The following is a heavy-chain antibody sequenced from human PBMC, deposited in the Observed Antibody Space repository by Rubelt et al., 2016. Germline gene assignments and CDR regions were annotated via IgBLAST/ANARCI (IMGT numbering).Heavy chain of an antibody. V-gene: IGHV4-34*01. CDR3: AEGRGLMDGDYVDD. Sequence: QVQLQQWGAGLLKPSETLSLTCAVYGASFSGYYWSWIRQPLGKGLEWTGEINHSGSTNHNSSLKSRVTISVNTSKNQFYLKLSTVTAADTAGYYCAEGRGLMDGDYVDDWGKGIVGTV. J-gene: IGHJ4*02. D-gene: IGHD4-17*01. CDR2: INHSGST. CDR1: GASFSGYY.